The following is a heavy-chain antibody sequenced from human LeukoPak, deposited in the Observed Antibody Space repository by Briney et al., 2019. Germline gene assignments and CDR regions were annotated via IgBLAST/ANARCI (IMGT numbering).Heavy chain of an antibody. J-gene: IGHJ6*04. Sequence: PGGSLRLSCAASGFTFSNAWMSWVRQAPGKGLEWVGRIKSKTDGGTTDYAAPVKGRFTISRDDSKNTLYLQMNSLKTEDTAVYYCTTLKYQLPQAARLYGMDVWGKGTTVIVSS. CDR1: GFTFSNAW. CDR3: TTLKYQLPQAARLYGMDV. V-gene: IGHV3-15*01. D-gene: IGHD2-2*01. CDR2: IKSKTDGGTT.